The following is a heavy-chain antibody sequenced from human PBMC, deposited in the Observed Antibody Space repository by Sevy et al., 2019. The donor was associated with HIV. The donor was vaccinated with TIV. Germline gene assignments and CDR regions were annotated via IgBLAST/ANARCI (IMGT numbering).Heavy chain of an antibody. J-gene: IGHJ4*02. CDR3: ARYSTTRPRVLDY. CDR1: GGSISSYF. V-gene: IGHV4-59*01. Sequence: SETLSLTCSVSGGSISSYFWTWVRQSPGKGLEWIGNIYFTGNTDYSPSLKSRVTLSLDTSKSQFSLTLKSVTAADTAIYVCARYSTTRPRVLDYWGQGTLVTVSS. CDR2: IYFTGNT. D-gene: IGHD1-1*01.